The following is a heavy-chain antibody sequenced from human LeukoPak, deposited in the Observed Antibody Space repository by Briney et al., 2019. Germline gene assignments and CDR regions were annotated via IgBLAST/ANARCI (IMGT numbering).Heavy chain of an antibody. CDR1: GFTFSSYS. D-gene: IGHD2-21*02. CDR2: ISSSSSYI. J-gene: IGHJ4*02. Sequence: GGSLRLSCAASGFTFSSYSMNWVRQAPGKGLEWVSSISSSSSYIYYADSVKGRFTISRDNAKNSLYLQMNSLRAEDTAVYYCARGMMQPRGGLPLYFDYWGQGTLVTVSS. V-gene: IGHV3-21*01. CDR3: ARGMMQPRGGLPLYFDY.